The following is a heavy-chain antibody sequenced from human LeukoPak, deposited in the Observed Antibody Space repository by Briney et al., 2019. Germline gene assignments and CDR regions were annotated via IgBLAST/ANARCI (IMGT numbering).Heavy chain of an antibody. CDR2: INHSGST. J-gene: IGHJ4*02. D-gene: IGHD1-7*01. CDR1: GGSFSGYY. V-gene: IGHV4-34*01. Sequence: SETLSLTCAVYGGSFSGYYWSWIRQPPGKGLEWIGEINHSGSTNYNPSLKSRVTISVDTSKNQFSLKLSSVTAADTAVYYCARVPNWNYWGLLYYFDYWGQGTLVTVSS. CDR3: ARVPNWNYWGLLYYFDY.